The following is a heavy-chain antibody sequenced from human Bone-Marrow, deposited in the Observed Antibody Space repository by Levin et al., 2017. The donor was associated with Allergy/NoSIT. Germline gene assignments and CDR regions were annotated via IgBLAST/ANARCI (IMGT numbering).Heavy chain of an antibody. V-gene: IGHV3-30*18. Sequence: GGSLRLSCAASGFTFSSYGMHWVRQAPGKGLEWVAVISYDGSNKYYADSVKGRFTISRDNSKNTLYLQMNSLRAEDTAVYYCAKLFGWYYYDSSGKLFDYWGQGTLVTVSS. CDR2: ISYDGSNK. D-gene: IGHD3-22*01. J-gene: IGHJ4*02. CDR3: AKLFGWYYYDSSGKLFDY. CDR1: GFTFSSYG.